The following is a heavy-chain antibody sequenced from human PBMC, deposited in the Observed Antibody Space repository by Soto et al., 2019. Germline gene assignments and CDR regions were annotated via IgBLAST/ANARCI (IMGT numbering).Heavy chain of an antibody. Sequence: GVSLRLSCATSGFTFSDYYMSWIRQAPGKGLEWVSYISSSGSTVNYADSVKGRFTISRDNAKNSLFLQVNSLRAEDTAVYYCARDRTRFLDQWGQGTLVTVSS. CDR2: ISSSGSTV. D-gene: IGHD3-3*01. CDR3: ARDRTRFLDQ. J-gene: IGHJ4*02. V-gene: IGHV3-11*01. CDR1: GFTFSDYY.